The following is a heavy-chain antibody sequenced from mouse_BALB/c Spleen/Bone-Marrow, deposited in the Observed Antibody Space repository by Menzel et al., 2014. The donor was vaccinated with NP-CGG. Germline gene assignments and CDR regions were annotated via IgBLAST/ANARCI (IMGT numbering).Heavy chain of an antibody. J-gene: IGHJ2*01. CDR3: SKDGGYDYSYYFDY. D-gene: IGHD2-4*01. V-gene: IGHV5-6-4*01. Sequence: EVHLVESGGGLVKPGGSLKLSCAASGFTFSSYSMSWVRQTPEKRLEWVATISSGGHDTYYPDSVKGRFTISRDNAKNTLYLQMSSLKSEDTAVYYCSKDGGYDYSYYFDYWGQGTTRTVSS. CDR2: ISSGGHDT. CDR1: GFTFSSYS.